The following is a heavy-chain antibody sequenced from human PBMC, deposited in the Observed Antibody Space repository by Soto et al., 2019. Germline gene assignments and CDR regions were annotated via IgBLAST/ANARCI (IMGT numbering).Heavy chain of an antibody. D-gene: IGHD2-2*01. Sequence: GESLKISFKGSGYSFTSYWISWVRQMPGKGLEWMGRIDPSDSYTNYSPSFQGHVTISADKSISTAYLQWSSLKASDTAMYYCARLPDCSSTSCYYYYGMDVWGQGTTVTVSS. CDR1: GYSFTSYW. CDR2: IDPSDSYT. V-gene: IGHV5-10-1*01. CDR3: ARLPDCSSTSCYYYYGMDV. J-gene: IGHJ6*02.